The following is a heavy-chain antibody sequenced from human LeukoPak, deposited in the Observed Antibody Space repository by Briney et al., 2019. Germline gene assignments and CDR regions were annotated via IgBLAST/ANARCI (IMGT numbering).Heavy chain of an antibody. J-gene: IGHJ4*02. V-gene: IGHV3-23*01. D-gene: IGHD3-10*01. CDR2: ISATGGST. Sequence: GGSLRLSCAASEFTFSSYAMSWVRQAPGKGLEWVPAISATGGSTYYADSVKGRFTISRDNSKNTLYLQMNSLRAEDTAVYYCAKATNYYYGSGSYFHFDYWGQGTLVTVSS. CDR1: EFTFSSYA. CDR3: AKATNYYYGSGSYFHFDY.